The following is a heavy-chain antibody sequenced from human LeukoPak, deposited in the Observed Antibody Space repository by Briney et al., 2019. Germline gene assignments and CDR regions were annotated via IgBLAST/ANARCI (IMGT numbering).Heavy chain of an antibody. D-gene: IGHD3-22*01. CDR2: IYTSGST. CDR3: ARVSAEAWLSSYYYYMDV. J-gene: IGHJ6*03. V-gene: IGHV4-61*02. CDR1: GGSISSGSYY. Sequence: PSETLSLTCTVSGGSISSGSYYWSWIRQPAGKGLEWIGRIYTSGSTNYNPSLKSRVTISVDTSKNQFSLKLSSVTAADTAVYYCARVSAEAWLSSYYYYMDVWDKGTTVTVSS.